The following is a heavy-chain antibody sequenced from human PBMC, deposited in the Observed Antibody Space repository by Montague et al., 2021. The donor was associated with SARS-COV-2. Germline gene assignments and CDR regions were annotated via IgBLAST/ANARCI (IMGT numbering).Heavy chain of an antibody. V-gene: IGHV3-21*01. CDR3: ASAVATVTSKYFDY. CDR1: GFTFSSYW. J-gene: IGHJ4*02. CDR2: ISTSSSDE. D-gene: IGHD4-17*01. Sequence: SLRLSCAASGFTFSSYWMSWVRQAPGKGLEWVSSISTSSSDEYLADSAHGRITLSSYNAKNSMYLQLNSQSAEDTAVYYCASAVATVTSKYFDYWGQGTLVTVSS.